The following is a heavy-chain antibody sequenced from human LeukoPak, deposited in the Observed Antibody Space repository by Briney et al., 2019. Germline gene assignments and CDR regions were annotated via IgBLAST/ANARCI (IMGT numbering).Heavy chain of an antibody. D-gene: IGHD2-15*01. CDR1: GGSFSGYY. V-gene: IGHV4-34*01. CDR2: INHSGST. J-gene: IGHJ3*02. CDR3: AGGGWSSHAFDI. Sequence: SETLSLTCAVYGGSFSGYYWSWIRQPPGKGLEWIGEINHSGSTNYNPSLKSRVTISVDTSKNQFSLKLSSVTAADTAVYYCAGGGWSSHAFDIWGQGTMVTVSS.